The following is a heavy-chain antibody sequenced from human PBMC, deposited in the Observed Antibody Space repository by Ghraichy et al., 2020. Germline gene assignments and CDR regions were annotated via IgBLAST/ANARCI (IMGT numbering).Heavy chain of an antibody. J-gene: IGHJ6*03. V-gene: IGHV4-34*01. CDR3: ARILPLVYYYMDV. CDR1: GGSFSGYY. Sequence: GSLRLSCAVYGGSFSGYYWSWIRQPPGKGLEWIGEINHSGSTNYNPSLKSRVTISVDTSKNQFSLKLSSVTAADTAVYYCARILPLVYYYMDVWGKGTTVTVSS. CDR2: INHSGST.